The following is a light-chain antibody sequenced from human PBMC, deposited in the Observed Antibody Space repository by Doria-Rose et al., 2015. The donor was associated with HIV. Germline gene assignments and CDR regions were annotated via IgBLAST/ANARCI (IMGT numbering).Light chain of an antibody. V-gene: IGKV3-20*01. CDR1: QSFSSTY. CDR3: HQCGTSWT. J-gene: IGKJ1*01. Sequence: TQSPGTLSLSPGERATLSCRASQSFSSTYLAWYQQKPGQAPSLLIYDGSTRATGIPDRFSASGSGTDFTLTINRLEPEDFALYYCHQCGTSWTSGQGTKVEI. CDR2: DGS.